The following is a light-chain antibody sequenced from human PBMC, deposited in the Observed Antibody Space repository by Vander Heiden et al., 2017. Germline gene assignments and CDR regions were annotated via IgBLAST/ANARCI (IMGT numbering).Light chain of an antibody. CDR3: QHSYSAPYT. Sequence: DIQMNQSPSSLSASVGDRVTITCRASQSSTSYLNWYQQKPGEAPKLLSYAASTWESGVPSRFSGSGSVTDFTLTISSLKPEDFATYYCQHSYSAPYTFGQGTKLEIK. CDR1: QSSTSY. CDR2: AAS. V-gene: IGKV1-39*01. J-gene: IGKJ2*01.